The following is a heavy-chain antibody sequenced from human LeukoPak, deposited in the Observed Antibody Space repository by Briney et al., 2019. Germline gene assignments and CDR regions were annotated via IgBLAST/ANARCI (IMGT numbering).Heavy chain of an antibody. CDR3: ARLLRYIDWRSSYYFDY. D-gene: IGHD3-9*01. Sequence: GGSLRLSCAASGFTFSSYWMSWVRQAPGKGLEWVANIKEDGSEKYYVDSVKGRFTISRDNAKNSLYLQMNSLRAEDTAVYYCARLLRYIDWRSSYYFDYWGQGTLVTVSS. J-gene: IGHJ4*02. CDR1: GFTFSSYW. CDR2: IKEDGSEK. V-gene: IGHV3-7*03.